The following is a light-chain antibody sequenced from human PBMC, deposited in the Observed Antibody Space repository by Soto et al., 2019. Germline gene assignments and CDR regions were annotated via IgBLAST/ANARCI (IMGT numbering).Light chain of an antibody. J-gene: IGLJ3*02. CDR3: QSYDISLSGSGV. CDR2: GHN. V-gene: IGLV1-40*01. CDR1: ASNIGAGYE. Sequence: QSVLTQPPSVSGAPGQRVTISCTGNASNIGAGYEIHWYQQPPGKAPKLLISGHNIRPSGVPDRFFGSKSGTSASLAINGLQAEDEADYYCQSYDISLSGSGVFGGGTKRTVL.